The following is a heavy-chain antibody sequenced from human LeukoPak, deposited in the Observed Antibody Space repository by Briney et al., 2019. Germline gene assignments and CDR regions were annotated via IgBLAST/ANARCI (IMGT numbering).Heavy chain of an antibody. Sequence: ASVKVSCKASGGTFSSYAISWVRQAPGQGLEWMGGIIPIFGTANYAQKFQGRVTITADESTSTAYMELSSLRSVDTAVYYCAREGAAAGLKTFDYWGQGTLVTVSS. D-gene: IGHD6-13*01. CDR2: IIPIFGTA. CDR3: AREGAAAGLKTFDY. V-gene: IGHV1-69*13. CDR1: GGTFSSYA. J-gene: IGHJ4*02.